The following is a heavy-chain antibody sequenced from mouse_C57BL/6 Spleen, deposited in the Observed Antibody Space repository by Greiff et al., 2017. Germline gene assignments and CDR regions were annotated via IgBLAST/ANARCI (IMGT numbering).Heavy chain of an antibody. J-gene: IGHJ4*01. CDR2: IYPGSGNT. CDR3: ATYSNYTDYYAMDY. D-gene: IGHD2-5*01. CDR1: GYSFTSYY. Sequence: VQLQQSGPELVKPGASVKISCKASGYSFTSYYIHWVKQRPGQGLEWIGWIYPGSGNTKYNEKFKGKATLTADTSSSTAYMQLSSLTSEDSAVYYCATYSNYTDYYAMDYWGQGTSVTVSS. V-gene: IGHV1-66*01.